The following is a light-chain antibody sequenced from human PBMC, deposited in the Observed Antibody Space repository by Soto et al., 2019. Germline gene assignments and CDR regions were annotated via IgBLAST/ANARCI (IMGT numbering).Light chain of an antibody. CDR1: SSDVGGYNY. Sequence: QSVLTQPASVSGSPGQSITISCTGTSSDVGGYNYVSWYQQHPGKAPKLMIYEVSNRPSGVSNRFSGSKSGNTVSLTISELQAEDEADYYCSSYTSSILYVFGTGTKVTVL. CDR3: SSYTSSILYV. CDR2: EVS. V-gene: IGLV2-14*01. J-gene: IGLJ1*01.